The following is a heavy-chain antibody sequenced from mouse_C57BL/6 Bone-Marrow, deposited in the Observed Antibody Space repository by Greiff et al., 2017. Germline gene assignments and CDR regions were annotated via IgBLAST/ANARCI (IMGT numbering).Heavy chain of an antibody. D-gene: IGHD1-1*01. CDR3: ARGFTTVVATDY. J-gene: IGHJ2*01. V-gene: IGHV1-64*01. Sequence: QVQLKQPGAELVKPGASVKLSCKASGYTFTSYWMHWVKQRPGQGLEWIGMIHPNSGSTNYNEKFKSKATLTVDKSSSTAYMQLSSLTSEDSAVYYGARGFTTVVATDYWGQGTTLTVSS. CDR2: IHPNSGST. CDR1: GYTFTSYW.